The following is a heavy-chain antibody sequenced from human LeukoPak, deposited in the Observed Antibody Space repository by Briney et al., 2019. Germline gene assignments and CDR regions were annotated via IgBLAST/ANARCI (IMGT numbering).Heavy chain of an antibody. J-gene: IGHJ6*02. CDR1: GFTVTSNY. CDR2: VYPGGFT. V-gene: IGHV3-66*01. Sequence: GGSLRLSCAVSGFTVTSNYMSWVRQAPGKGLEWDSVVYPGGFTYHADSVKGRFTISRDTSKNTVYLQMNSLRAEDTAVYYCAIGGVIWRMDVWGQGTTVTVSS. D-gene: IGHD2/OR15-2a*01. CDR3: AIGGVIWRMDV.